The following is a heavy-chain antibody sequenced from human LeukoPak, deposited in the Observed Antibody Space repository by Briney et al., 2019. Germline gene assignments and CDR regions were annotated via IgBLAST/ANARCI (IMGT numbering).Heavy chain of an antibody. J-gene: IGHJ6*03. CDR2: INHSGST. V-gene: IGHV4-34*01. D-gene: IGHD2-2*01. Sequence: SETLSLTCAVYGGSFSGYYWSWIRQPPGKGLEWIGEINHSGSTNYNPCLKSRVTISVDTSKNQFSLKLSSVTAADTAVYYCARGKVVPGYYYYMDVWGKGTTVTVSS. CDR3: ARGKVVPGYYYYMDV. CDR1: GGSFSGYY.